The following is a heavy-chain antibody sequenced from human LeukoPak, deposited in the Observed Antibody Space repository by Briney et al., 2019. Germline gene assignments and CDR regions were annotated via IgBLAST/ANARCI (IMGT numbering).Heavy chain of an antibody. Sequence: PSETLSLTCAVYGGSFSGYYWSWIRQPPGKGLEWIGEINHSGSTNYNPSLKSRVTISVDTSKNQFSLKLSSVTAADTAVYYCAKSNGYGLVDIWGQGTMVTVSS. CDR1: GGSFSGYY. CDR2: INHSGST. J-gene: IGHJ3*02. D-gene: IGHD3-10*01. CDR3: AKSNGYGLVDI. V-gene: IGHV4-34*01.